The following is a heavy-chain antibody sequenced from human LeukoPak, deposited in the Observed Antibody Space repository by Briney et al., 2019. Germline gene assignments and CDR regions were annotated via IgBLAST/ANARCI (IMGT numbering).Heavy chain of an antibody. CDR3: ARDVGATPGYFDY. D-gene: IGHD1-26*01. J-gene: IGHJ4*02. CDR1: GDSISTYY. Sequence: SETLSLTCTVSGDSISTYYWSWIRQPPGKGLEWIAYIYYRGHINYNPSLKSRATISVDTSKNQFSLRLSSVTAADTAVYYCARDVGATPGYFDYWGQGTLVTVSS. V-gene: IGHV4-59*01. CDR2: IYYRGHI.